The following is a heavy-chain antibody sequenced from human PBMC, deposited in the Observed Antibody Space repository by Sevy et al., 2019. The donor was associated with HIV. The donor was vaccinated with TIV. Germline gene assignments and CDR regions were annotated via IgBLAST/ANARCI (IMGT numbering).Heavy chain of an antibody. CDR3: ARHHKVHMITFGGVIVMPFDY. Sequence: SETLSLTCTVSGGSISSSSYYWGWIRQPPGKGLEWIGSIYYSGSTYYNPSLKSRVTISVDTSKNQFSLMLGSVTAADTAVYYCARHHKVHMITFGGVIVMPFDYWGQGTLVTVSS. CDR1: GGSISSSSYY. V-gene: IGHV4-39*01. J-gene: IGHJ4*02. CDR2: IYYSGST. D-gene: IGHD3-16*02.